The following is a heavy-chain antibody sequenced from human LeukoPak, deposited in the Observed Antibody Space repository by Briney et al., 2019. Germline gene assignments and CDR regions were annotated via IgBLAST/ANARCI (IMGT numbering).Heavy chain of an antibody. Sequence: SLRLSYAASGFTCDDYAVHWVPQAPAKPLKHLSRLRWNSATIGYADSVNGRFTISRDNATNSLYLQMNTLSAADTASYYSAHALATFAYAFALWRQGTMVTVSS. D-gene: IGHD5-12*01. J-gene: IGHJ3*01. CDR3: AHALATFAYAFAL. CDR2: LRWNSATI. V-gene: IGHV3-9*01. CDR1: GFTCDDYA.